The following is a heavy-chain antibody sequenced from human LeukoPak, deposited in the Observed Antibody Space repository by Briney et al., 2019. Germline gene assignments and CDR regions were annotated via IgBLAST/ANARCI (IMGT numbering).Heavy chain of an antibody. J-gene: IGHJ4*02. D-gene: IGHD3-16*01. CDR1: GFTFSTYP. V-gene: IGHV3-64D*06. CDR3: VKRTTDDYYYDY. Sequence: GGSLRLSCSASGFTFSTYPMNWVRQAPGRGLEYVSSISSDGDSTYYADSVKGRFTISRDNSKNTLYLQTSSLRAEDTAVYYCVKRTTDDYYYDYWGRGTLVTVSS. CDR2: ISSDGDST.